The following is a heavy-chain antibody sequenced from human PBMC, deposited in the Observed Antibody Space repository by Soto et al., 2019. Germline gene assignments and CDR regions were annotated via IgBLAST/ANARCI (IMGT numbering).Heavy chain of an antibody. CDR3: ARDVARGGNFDY. CDR1: GGSISSGGYY. V-gene: IGHV4-31*03. D-gene: IGHD3-16*01. CDR2: IYYSGST. Sequence: QVQLQESGPGLVKPSQTLSLTCTVSGGSISSGGYYWSWIRQHPGKGLEWIGYIYYSGSTYYNPSLKSRVTISVDTYKNLFSLKLSSVTAADTAVYYWARDVARGGNFDYWGQGTLFTVSS. J-gene: IGHJ4*02.